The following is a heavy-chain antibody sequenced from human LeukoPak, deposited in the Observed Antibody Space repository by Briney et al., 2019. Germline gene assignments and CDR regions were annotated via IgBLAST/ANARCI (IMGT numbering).Heavy chain of an antibody. V-gene: IGHV5-51*01. Sequence: GESLKISCKGSGYSFTSYWIGWVRQIPGKGLEWMGIIYPGDSDTRYSPSFQGQVTISADKSISTAYLQWSSLKASDTAMYYCVRQFHYYDISGTNAFDIWGQGTMVTVSS. CDR2: IYPGDSDT. CDR1: GYSFTSYW. CDR3: VRQFHYYDISGTNAFDI. D-gene: IGHD3-22*01. J-gene: IGHJ3*02.